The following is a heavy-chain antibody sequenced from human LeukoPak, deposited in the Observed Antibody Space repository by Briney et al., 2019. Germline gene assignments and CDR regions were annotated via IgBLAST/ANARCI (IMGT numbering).Heavy chain of an antibody. CDR2: ISYDGSNK. D-gene: IGHD3-22*01. CDR1: GFTFSSYA. V-gene: IGHV3-30-3*01. J-gene: IGHJ4*02. Sequence: PGGSLRLSCAASGFTFSSYAMHWVRQAPGKGLEWVAVISYDGSNKYYADSVKGRFTISRDNSKNTLYLQMNSLRAEDTAVYYCARGRTYYYDSSGYPTRYYFDYWGQGTLVTVSS. CDR3: ARGRTYYYDSSGYPTRYYFDY.